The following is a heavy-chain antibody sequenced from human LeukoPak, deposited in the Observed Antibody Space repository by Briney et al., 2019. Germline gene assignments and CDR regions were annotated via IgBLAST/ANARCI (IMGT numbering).Heavy chain of an antibody. CDR3: AKDSYMFYDSSGYYSHFDY. CDR1: GLTFSSYA. Sequence: GGSLRLSLAASGLTFSSYAMSGVRQAPGRGLGWVSAFGGGGGSTYYADSVKGRFTISRDNSKNTLYLQMNSLRAEDTAVYYCAKDSYMFYDSSGYYSHFDYWGQGTLVTVSS. V-gene: IGHV3-23*01. D-gene: IGHD3-22*01. CDR2: FGGGGGST. J-gene: IGHJ4*02.